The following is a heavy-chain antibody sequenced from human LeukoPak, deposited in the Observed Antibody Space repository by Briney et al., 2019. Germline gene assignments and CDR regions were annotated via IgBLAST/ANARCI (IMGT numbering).Heavy chain of an antibody. CDR2: IYSGGST. Sequence: GGSLRLSCAASGFTVSSNYMSWVRQAPGKGLEWVSVIYSGGSTYYADSVKGRFTISRDNSKNTLYLQINSLRAEDTAVYYCARVPTGGYYFDYWGQGALVTVSS. CDR1: GFTVSSNY. D-gene: IGHD1-1*01. CDR3: ARVPTGGYYFDY. V-gene: IGHV3-66*01. J-gene: IGHJ4*02.